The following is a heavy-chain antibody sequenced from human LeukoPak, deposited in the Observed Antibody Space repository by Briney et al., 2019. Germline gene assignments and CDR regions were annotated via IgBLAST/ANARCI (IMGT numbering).Heavy chain of an antibody. V-gene: IGHV3-21*01. D-gene: IGHD3-10*01. CDR3: AKQFLWFGELSHFDY. Sequence: GGSLRLSCAASGFTFDDYAMHWVRQAPGKGLEWVSSISSSSSYIYYADSVKGRFTISRDNSKNTLYVQMNSLRAEDTAVYYCAKQFLWFGELSHFDYWGQGTLVTVSS. CDR2: ISSSSSYI. CDR1: GFTFDDYA. J-gene: IGHJ4*02.